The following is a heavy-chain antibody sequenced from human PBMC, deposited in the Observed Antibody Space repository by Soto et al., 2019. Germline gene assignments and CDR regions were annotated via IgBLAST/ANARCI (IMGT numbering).Heavy chain of an antibody. CDR1: GGSISSGGYY. J-gene: IGHJ4*02. V-gene: IGHV4-31*03. Sequence: SETLSLTCTVSGGSISSGGYYWSWIRQHPGKGLEWIGYIYYSGSTYYNPSLKSRVTMSVDTSKNQFSLNLSSVAAADTAVYYCARDRMVVGAAPSVPFDYWGQGTLVTVSS. D-gene: IGHD2-15*01. CDR2: IYYSGST. CDR3: ARDRMVVGAAPSVPFDY.